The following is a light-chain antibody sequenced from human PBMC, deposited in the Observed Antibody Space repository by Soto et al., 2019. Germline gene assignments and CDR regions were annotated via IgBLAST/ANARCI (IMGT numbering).Light chain of an antibody. Sequence: DIQITQSPSTLSGSVGDRVTITCRASQTISSWLAWYRQKPGKAPKLLIYKASTLKSGVPSRFSGSGAGTECTRTISSLQPDDVATDYCQQYNSYLYTFGQGTKVDIK. CDR1: QTISSW. CDR3: QQYNSYLYT. CDR2: KAS. J-gene: IGKJ2*01. V-gene: IGKV1-5*03.